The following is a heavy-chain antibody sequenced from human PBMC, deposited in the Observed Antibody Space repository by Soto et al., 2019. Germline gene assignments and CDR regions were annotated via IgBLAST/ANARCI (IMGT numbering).Heavy chain of an antibody. D-gene: IGHD3-3*01. CDR1: GFTFSTYA. CDR2: ISSDGSSK. Sequence: VQLVESGGGVVQPGGSLRLSCAASGFTFSTYAMHWVRQAPGKGLEWVALISSDGSSKYYADSVKGRFTISRDDSKNTLYLQMNSMRADDTAVYYCAIPFLEGLLFLAFDIWGQGTMVAVSS. V-gene: IGHV3-30*03. CDR3: AIPFLEGLLFLAFDI. J-gene: IGHJ3*02.